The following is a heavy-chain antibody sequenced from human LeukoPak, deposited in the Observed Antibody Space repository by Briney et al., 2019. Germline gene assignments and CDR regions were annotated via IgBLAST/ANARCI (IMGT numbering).Heavy chain of an antibody. V-gene: IGHV3-73*01. CDR2: IRSKANSYAT. CDR3: ARDLGQQLVRYFDY. CDR1: GFTSSGSA. J-gene: IGHJ4*02. D-gene: IGHD6-13*01. Sequence: PGGSLRLSCAASGFTSSGSAMHWVRQASGKGLEWVGRIRSKANSYATAYAASVKGRFTISRDNAKNSLYLQMNSLRAEDTAVYYCARDLGQQLVRYFDYWGQGTLVTVSS.